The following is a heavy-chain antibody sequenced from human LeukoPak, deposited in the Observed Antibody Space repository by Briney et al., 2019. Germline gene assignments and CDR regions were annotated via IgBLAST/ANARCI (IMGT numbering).Heavy chain of an antibody. Sequence: PGGSLRLSCAVSGFTFSSYWMSWVRQAPGKGLEWVANIEEHGSVDSVKGRFTISRDNAKNSVYLQMNSLRAEDTAVYYCARVGRVTTPRYSDYWGQGTLVTVSS. CDR1: GFTFSSYW. J-gene: IGHJ4*02. CDR2: IEEHG. V-gene: IGHV3-7*01. CDR3: ARVGRVTTPRYSDY. D-gene: IGHD4-17*01.